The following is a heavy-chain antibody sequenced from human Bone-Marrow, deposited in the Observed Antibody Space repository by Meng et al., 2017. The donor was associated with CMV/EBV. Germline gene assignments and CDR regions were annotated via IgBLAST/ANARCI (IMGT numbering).Heavy chain of an antibody. CDR2: ISSSSSTI. Sequence: GGSLRLSCAASGFTFSSYSMNWARQAPGKGLEWVSYISSSSSTIYYADSVKGRFTISRDNAKNSLYLQMNSLRAEDTAVYYCARDSAELRFLEWLSLYLDYWGQGTLVTVSS. J-gene: IGHJ4*02. CDR3: ARDSAELRFLEWLSLYLDY. D-gene: IGHD3-3*01. V-gene: IGHV3-48*04. CDR1: GFTFSSYS.